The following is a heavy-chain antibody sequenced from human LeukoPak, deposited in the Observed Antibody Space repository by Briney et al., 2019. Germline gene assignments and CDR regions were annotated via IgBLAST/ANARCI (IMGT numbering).Heavy chain of an antibody. Sequence: SETLSLTCTVSGGSITSYHYSWIRQPPGKGLEWIGYIYYSGSTNYNPSLKSRVTISVDTSKNQFSLKLSSVTAADTAVYYCARGGPEDYYDSSGYIDWGQGTLVTVSS. CDR3: ARGGPEDYYDSSGYID. D-gene: IGHD3-22*01. CDR2: IYYSGST. CDR1: GGSITSYH. J-gene: IGHJ4*02. V-gene: IGHV4-59*12.